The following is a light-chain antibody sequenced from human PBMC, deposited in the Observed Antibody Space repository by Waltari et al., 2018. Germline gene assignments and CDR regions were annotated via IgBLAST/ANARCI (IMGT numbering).Light chain of an antibody. Sequence: EIVMTQTPLSLSVTPGQPASISCKSSQSLLRSDGKTCFQWYLQKPGQSPQLLIFEGSNRFSGVPDRFSGSGSGTDFTLKISRVEAEDVGTYYCMQNIQLPTFGGGTKVQIK. CDR3: MQNIQLPT. J-gene: IGKJ4*01. CDR2: EGS. CDR1: QSLLRSDGKTC. V-gene: IGKV2D-29*02.